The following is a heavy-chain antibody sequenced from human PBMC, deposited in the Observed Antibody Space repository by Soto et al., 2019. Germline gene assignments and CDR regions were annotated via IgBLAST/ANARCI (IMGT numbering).Heavy chain of an antibody. V-gene: IGHV3-21*06. J-gene: IGHJ4*02. Sequence: GGSLRLSCAASEITFSNYYMNWIRQAPGKGLEWVSSIASNGQTFDTDSVKGRFTISRDNAKNSLYLQMNSLRVEDTALYYCVGTHDSLDYWGQGTLVTVSS. CDR1: EITFSNYY. D-gene: IGHD7-27*01. CDR3: VGTHDSLDY. CDR2: IASNGQT.